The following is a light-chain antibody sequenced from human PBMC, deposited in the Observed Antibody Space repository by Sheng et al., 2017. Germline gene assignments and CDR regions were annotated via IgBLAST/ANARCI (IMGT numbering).Light chain of an antibody. CDR2: SAS. CDR1: QDIRNS. J-gene: IGKJ4*01. V-gene: IGKV1-17*03. CDR3: QQFKSYPLT. Sequence: DIQMTQSPSAMSASVGDRVTITCRASQDIRNSLAWFQQKPGQVPQRLIYSASSLQSGVPSRFSGSGSGTDFSLTISSLQPDDFATYYCQQFKSYPLTFGGGTKVEIK.